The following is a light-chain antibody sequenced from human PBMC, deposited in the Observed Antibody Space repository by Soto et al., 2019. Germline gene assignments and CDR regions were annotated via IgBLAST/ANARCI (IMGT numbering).Light chain of an antibody. V-gene: IGKV3-15*01. J-gene: IGKJ5*01. CDR2: GAS. CDR1: QSVSGN. CDR3: QQYNNWFSIT. Sequence: EIVMTQSPATLSVSPGERATLSCRASQSVSGNLAWYQQKPGQAPRLLIYGASTRANGIPARFSGRGSGAEFTLTISRLQSEDFAVYYCQQYNNWFSITFGQGTRLEIK.